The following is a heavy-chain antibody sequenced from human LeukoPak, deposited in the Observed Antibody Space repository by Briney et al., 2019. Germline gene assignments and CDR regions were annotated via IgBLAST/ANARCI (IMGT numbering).Heavy chain of an antibody. J-gene: IGHJ4*02. V-gene: IGHV3-15*01. D-gene: IGHD2-15*01. CDR2: IKSSGDGGTT. CDR1: GFTFSSYA. CDR3: TTDGGY. Sequence: PGGSLRLSCAASGFTFSSYAMSWVRQAPGKGLEWVGRIKSSGDGGTTDYTAPVEGRFTISRDDSRNTVFLQMNTLKTEDTAVYYCTTDGGYWGQGTLVTVSS.